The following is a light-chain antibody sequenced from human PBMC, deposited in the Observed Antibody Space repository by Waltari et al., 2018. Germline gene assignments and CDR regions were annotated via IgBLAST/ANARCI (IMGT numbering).Light chain of an antibody. CDR3: SSYTSSSTPYVV. CDR2: DCS. V-gene: IGLV2-14*03. J-gene: IGLJ2*01. Sequence: QSALTQPASVSGSPGQSITISCTGTSSDVGGYNYVSWYQQHPGKAPKLMIYDCSNRPSGVSNRFSGSKSGNTASLTISGLQAEDEADYYCSSYTSSSTPYVVFGGGTKLTVL. CDR1: SSDVGGYNY.